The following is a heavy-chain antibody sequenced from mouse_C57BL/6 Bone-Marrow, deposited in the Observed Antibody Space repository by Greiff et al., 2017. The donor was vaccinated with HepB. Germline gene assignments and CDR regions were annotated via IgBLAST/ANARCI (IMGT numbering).Heavy chain of an antibody. CDR3: TDYSNYSWFAY. Sequence: QVQLQQSGAELVRPGASVTLSCKASGYTFTDYEMHWVKQTPVHGLEWIGAIDPETGGTAYNQKFKGKAILTADKSSSTAYMELRSLTSEDSAVYYCTDYSNYSWFAYWGQGTLVTVSA. CDR2: IDPETGGT. J-gene: IGHJ3*01. V-gene: IGHV1-15*01. D-gene: IGHD2-5*01. CDR1: GYTFTDYE.